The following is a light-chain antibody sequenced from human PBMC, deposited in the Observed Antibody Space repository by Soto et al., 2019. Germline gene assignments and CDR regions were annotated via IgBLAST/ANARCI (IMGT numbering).Light chain of an antibody. J-gene: IGLJ1*01. Sequence: QSALTQPASVSGSPGQSITISCTGTSSDVGGHDYVSWYQQHPGKAPQLMIYDVSYRPSGVSNRFSGSKSGNTASLTISGLQAEDETDYYCSSYTSSTTQVFGTGTKVHVL. CDR1: SSDVGGHDY. CDR2: DVS. CDR3: SSYTSSTTQV. V-gene: IGLV2-14*03.